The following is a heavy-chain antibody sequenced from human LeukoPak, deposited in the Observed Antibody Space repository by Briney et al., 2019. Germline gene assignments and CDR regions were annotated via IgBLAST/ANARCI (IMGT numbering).Heavy chain of an antibody. CDR3: ARGAHYYYDSSGTFDY. CDR2: INPSGGST. V-gene: IGHV1-46*01. Sequence: ASVKVSCKASGYTFTSYYMHWVRQAPGQGLEWMGIINPSGGSTSYAQKLQGRVTMTRDTSTSTVYMELSSLRSEDTAVYYCARGAHYYYDSSGTFDYWGQGTLVTVSS. D-gene: IGHD3-22*01. CDR1: GYTFTSYY. J-gene: IGHJ4*02.